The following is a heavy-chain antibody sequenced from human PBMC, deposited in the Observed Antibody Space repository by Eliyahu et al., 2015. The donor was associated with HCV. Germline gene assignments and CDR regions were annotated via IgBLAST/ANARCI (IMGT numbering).Heavy chain of an antibody. CDR2: INPTDSST. V-gene: IGHV1-46*01. CDR1: GXTFTSYY. J-gene: IGHJ2*01. Sequence: QVQLAQSGAEVKKPGASVKVSCKASGXTFTSYYMHXXRQAPGQGLEWMGIINPTDSSTSYAQKFQGRVTMTRDTSTSTVYMELSSLRSEDTALYYCARAGGSYWYFDLWGRGTLVTVSS. CDR3: ARAGGSYWYFDL. D-gene: IGHD3-10*01.